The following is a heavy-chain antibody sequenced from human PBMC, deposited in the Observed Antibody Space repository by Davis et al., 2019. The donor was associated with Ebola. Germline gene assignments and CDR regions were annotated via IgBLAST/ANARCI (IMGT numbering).Heavy chain of an antibody. CDR1: GFTFSDYW. Sequence: PGGSLRLSCAASGFTFSDYWMTWVRQAPGKGLEWVANIKQDGSEKYYVDSVKGRFTISRDNAKNSLYLQMNSLRAEDTAVYYCARDHPSGSSWYGGGYNWFDPWGQGTLVTVSS. CDR2: IKQDGSEK. J-gene: IGHJ5*02. V-gene: IGHV3-7*03. CDR3: ARDHPSGSSWYGGGYNWFDP. D-gene: IGHD6-13*01.